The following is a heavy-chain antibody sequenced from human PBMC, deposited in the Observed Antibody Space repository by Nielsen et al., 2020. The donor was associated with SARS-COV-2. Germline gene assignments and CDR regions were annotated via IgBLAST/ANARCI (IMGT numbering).Heavy chain of an antibody. V-gene: IGHV3-7*03. Sequence: GGSLRLSFAGSGFSFGSHWMSWVRQAPGKGLECVANIDVYVSENNYVDSVKGRFTISRDNAKNSLFLEMNSLGGEDTAVYYCARVALIMEGFDYWGQGTLVTVSS. D-gene: IGHD3-3*01. CDR3: ARVALIMEGFDY. J-gene: IGHJ4*02. CDR2: IDVYVSEN. CDR1: GFSFGSHW.